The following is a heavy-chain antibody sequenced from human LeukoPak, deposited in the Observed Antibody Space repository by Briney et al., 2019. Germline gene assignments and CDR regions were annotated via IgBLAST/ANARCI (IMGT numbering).Heavy chain of an antibody. J-gene: IGHJ4*02. Sequence: PSETLSLTCTVSGGSISSGGYYWSWIRQHPGKGLEWIGYIYYSGSTYYNPSLKSRVTISVDTSKNQFSLKLSSVTAADTAVYYCARDLGPRPSRDGYKHGVGYWGQGTLVTVSS. CDR2: IYYSGST. CDR3: ARDLGPRPSRDGYKHGVGY. CDR1: GGSISSGGYY. D-gene: IGHD5-24*01. V-gene: IGHV4-31*03.